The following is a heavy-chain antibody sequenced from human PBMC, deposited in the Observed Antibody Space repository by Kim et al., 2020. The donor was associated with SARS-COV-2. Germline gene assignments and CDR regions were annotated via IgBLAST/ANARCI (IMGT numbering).Heavy chain of an antibody. V-gene: IGHV3-7*03. J-gene: IGHJ4*02. CDR1: GFSFSTHW. CDR2: IKPDGSEI. CDR3: TFGVAGDY. Sequence: GGSLRLSCAASGFSFSTHWMSWVRQAPGKGLEWVADIKPDGSEIYYMDSVRGRFTISRDNAKNSLFLQMDSLRAEDTAVYFCTFGVAGDYWGQGTLVTVSS. D-gene: IGHD6-19*01.